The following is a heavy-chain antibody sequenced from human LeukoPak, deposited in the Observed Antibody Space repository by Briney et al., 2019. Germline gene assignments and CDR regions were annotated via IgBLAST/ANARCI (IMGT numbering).Heavy chain of an antibody. V-gene: IGHV1-46*01. Sequence: ASVKVSCMASGCTFTSYYMHWVRQAPGQXLEWMGIINPSGGSTSYAQKFQGRVTMTRDTSTSRVYMSLNSLRSEDTPVYLCASVAGGYGDYTFLDWGQGTLVTVSS. D-gene: IGHD4-17*01. J-gene: IGHJ4*02. CDR2: INPSGGST. CDR3: ASVAGGYGDYTFLD. CDR1: GCTFTSYY.